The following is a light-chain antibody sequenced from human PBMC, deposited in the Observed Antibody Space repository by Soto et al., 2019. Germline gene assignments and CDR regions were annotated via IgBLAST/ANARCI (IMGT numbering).Light chain of an antibody. J-gene: IGKJ4*02. CDR3: HQYDSAPLT. CDR2: CAS. Sequence: EIVLTQSPGTLSLSPGERATLSCRASQSVSSSYLAWYQQKPGQAPRLLIYCASSRATGIPDRFSGSGSGTDFTRTISRLEPEDVAVYYCHQYDSAPLTFGVGTKVEIK. CDR1: QSVSSSY. V-gene: IGKV3-20*01.